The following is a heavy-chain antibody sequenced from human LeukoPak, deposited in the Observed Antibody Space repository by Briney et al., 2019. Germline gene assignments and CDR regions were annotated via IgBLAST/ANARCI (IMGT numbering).Heavy chain of an antibody. CDR3: ARVGRYYDSSGLSY. D-gene: IGHD3-22*01. J-gene: IGHJ4*02. V-gene: IGHV3-23*01. Sequence: GGSLRLSCAASGFTFSSYAMSWVRQAPGKGLEWVSAISGSGGSTYYADSVKGRFTISRDNAKNSLYLQMNSLRAEDTAVYYCARVGRYYDSSGLSYWGQGTLVTVSS. CDR1: GFTFSSYA. CDR2: ISGSGGST.